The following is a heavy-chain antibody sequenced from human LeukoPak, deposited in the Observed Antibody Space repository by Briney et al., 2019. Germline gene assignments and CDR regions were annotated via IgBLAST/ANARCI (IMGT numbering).Heavy chain of an antibody. Sequence: SETLSLTCTVSGGSISSGDYSWSWIRQPPGKGLEWIGYIYYSGSTYYNPSLKSRVTISVDTSKNQFSLKLSSVTAADTAVYYCARGLSDIVVVPAANLGHNWFDPWGQGTLVTVSS. V-gene: IGHV4-30-4*01. CDR1: GGSISSGDYS. J-gene: IGHJ5*02. D-gene: IGHD2-2*01. CDR3: ARGLSDIVVVPAANLGHNWFDP. CDR2: IYYSGST.